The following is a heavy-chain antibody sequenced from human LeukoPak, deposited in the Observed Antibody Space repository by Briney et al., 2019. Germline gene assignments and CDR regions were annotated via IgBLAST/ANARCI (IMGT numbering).Heavy chain of an antibody. V-gene: IGHV3-11*05. CDR1: GFIFSDYY. CDR3: ARAVSVSSYYFDC. Sequence: PGGSLRLSCAASGFIFSDYYMSWIRQAPGKGLEWISYISSSSSYTNYVDSAKGRFTISRDNAKNSLYLQMNSLRAEDTAVYYCARAVSVSSYYFDCWGQGTLVTVSS. CDR2: ISSSSSYT. D-gene: IGHD5/OR15-5a*01. J-gene: IGHJ4*02.